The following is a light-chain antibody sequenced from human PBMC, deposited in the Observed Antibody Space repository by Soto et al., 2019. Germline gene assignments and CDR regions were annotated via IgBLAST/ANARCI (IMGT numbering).Light chain of an antibody. CDR3: MQALNTPRT. J-gene: IGKJ1*01. CDR1: QSLLHSNGYNH. Sequence: DIVVTQSPLSLTVTPGEAASISCRTSQSLLHSNGYNHLDWYPQRPGQSPQVLIYFASYRASGVPDRFSGSGSGTDYTLKISRVEAEDVGTYYCMQALNTPRTFGQGTTVEIK. V-gene: IGKV2-28*01. CDR2: FAS.